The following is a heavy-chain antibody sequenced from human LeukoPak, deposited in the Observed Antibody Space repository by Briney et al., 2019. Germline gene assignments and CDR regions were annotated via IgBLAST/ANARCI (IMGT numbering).Heavy chain of an antibody. CDR1: GGSISSYY. Sequence: SETLSLTCTVSGGSISSYYWSWIRQPPGKGLEWIGYIYYSGSTNYNPSLKSRVTISVDTSKNQFSLKLSSVTAADTAVCYCARAVPSWFDPWGQGTLVTASS. V-gene: IGHV4-59*01. CDR2: IYYSGST. J-gene: IGHJ5*02. CDR3: ARAVPSWFDP.